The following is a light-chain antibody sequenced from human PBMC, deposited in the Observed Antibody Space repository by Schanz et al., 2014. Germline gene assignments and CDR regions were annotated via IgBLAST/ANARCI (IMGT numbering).Light chain of an antibody. Sequence: QSALTQPASVSGSPGQSITLSCTGTSSDVGGYNYVSWYQHHPGKAPKLMIYDVSNRPSGVSNRFSGSKSGNTASLTISGLQAEDEADYYCCSYAGSYTVVFGGGTKLTVL. CDR2: DVS. J-gene: IGLJ2*01. CDR1: SSDVGGYNY. CDR3: CSYAGSYTVV. V-gene: IGLV2-14*03.